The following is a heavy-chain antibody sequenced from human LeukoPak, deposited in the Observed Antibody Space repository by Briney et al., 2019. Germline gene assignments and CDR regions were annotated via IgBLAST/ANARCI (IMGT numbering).Heavy chain of an antibody. J-gene: IGHJ5*02. D-gene: IGHD3-10*01. Sequence: GASVKVSCKASGYTFTSYYMHWVRQAPGQGLEWMGIINPSGGSTSYAQKFQGRVTMTRDMTTSTVYMELSSLRSEDTAVYYCATGYYCGSGSYNGGWFDPWGQGTLVTVSS. CDR3: ATGYYCGSGSYNGGWFDP. CDR2: INPSGGST. V-gene: IGHV1-46*01. CDR1: GYTFTSYY.